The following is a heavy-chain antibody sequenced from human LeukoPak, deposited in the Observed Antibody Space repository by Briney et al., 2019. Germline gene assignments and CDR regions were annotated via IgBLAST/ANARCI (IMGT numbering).Heavy chain of an antibody. J-gene: IGHJ4*02. D-gene: IGHD1-26*01. V-gene: IGHV3-30-3*01. CDR3: ATGILSGSRFDY. CDR2: TSYDASKT. CDR1: GFTVSSNY. Sequence: GGSLRLSCAASGFTVSSNYMSWVRQAPGKGLEWVALTSYDASKTYYADSVKGRFTISRDNSKNTLYLQMNSLRTEDTAVYYCATGILSGSRFDYWGQGTLVTVSS.